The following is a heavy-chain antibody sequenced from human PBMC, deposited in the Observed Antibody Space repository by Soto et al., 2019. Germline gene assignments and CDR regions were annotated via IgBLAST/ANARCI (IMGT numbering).Heavy chain of an antibody. CDR2: ISAHTGNT. CDR3: ARVLGYNSSWWRHTAFDI. V-gene: IGHV1-18*01. CDR1: GYTFTNYG. J-gene: IGHJ3*02. Sequence: ASVKVSCKTSGYTFTNYGISWVRQAPGQGLEWMGWISAHTGNTNYAQTFQGRVTMTTDTSTSTAYMELRSLRSDDTAVYYCARVLGYNSSWWRHTAFDIWGQGTTVTVSS. D-gene: IGHD6-13*01.